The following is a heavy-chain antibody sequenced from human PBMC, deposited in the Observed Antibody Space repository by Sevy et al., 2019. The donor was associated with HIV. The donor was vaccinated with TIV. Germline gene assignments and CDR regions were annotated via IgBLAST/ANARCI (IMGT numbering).Heavy chain of an antibody. J-gene: IGHJ6*02. Sequence: SETLSLTCAVYGGSSSTYYCTWIRQPPGKGLEWIGEINQDGRINFDPSLKSRVTLSVDTSKSQFSLKLTSVTAADTAVYFCARHHYRPGRSFYYYGMDVWGQGTTVTVSS. D-gene: IGHD3-10*01. V-gene: IGHV4-34*01. CDR3: ARHHYRPGRSFYYYGMDV. CDR1: GGSSSTYY. CDR2: INQDGRI.